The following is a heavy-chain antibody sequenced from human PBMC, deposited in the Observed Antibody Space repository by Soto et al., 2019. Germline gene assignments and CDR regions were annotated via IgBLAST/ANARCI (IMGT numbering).Heavy chain of an antibody. CDR1: GFTFSEYA. CDR2: ISYNSGSI. CDR3: TDGAPYRAGAEY. Sequence: GGSLRLSCVASGFTFSEYAMHWVRQAPGKGLEWVSGISYNSGSIGYAASVKGRFSVSRDNDKRSLYLQMDNLRPEATAFYYCTDGAPYRAGAEYWGQGTRVTVAS. J-gene: IGHJ4*02. V-gene: IGHV3-9*01. D-gene: IGHD2-8*01.